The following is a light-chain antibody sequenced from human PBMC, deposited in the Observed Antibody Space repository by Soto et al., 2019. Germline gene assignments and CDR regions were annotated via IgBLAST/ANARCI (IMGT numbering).Light chain of an antibody. CDR3: QQRNDWRRGT. CDR2: DAS. CDR1: QSVSRY. J-gene: IGKJ5*01. V-gene: IGKV3-11*01. Sequence: EVVLTQSPGTLSLSPGERATLSCRVSQSVSRYLAWYQQKPGQAPRLLIYDASNRATGVPVRFSGSGSGTDFTLTISSLEPEDFAVYYCQQRNDWRRGTFGQGTRLEI.